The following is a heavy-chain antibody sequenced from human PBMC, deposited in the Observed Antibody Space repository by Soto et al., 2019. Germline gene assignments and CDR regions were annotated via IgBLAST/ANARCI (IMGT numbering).Heavy chain of an antibody. J-gene: IGHJ3*02. CDR2: IYWDDDK. Sequence: QITLKESGPTLVKPTQTLTLTCTFSGFSLSTSGVGVGWIRQPPGKALEWLAIIYWDDDKRYRPSQKSRLTTTKPTSKHRVVLTLPNMDPVDTATSYCARPAHDALDIWGQGTMVTVSS. D-gene: IGHD2-2*01. CDR3: ARPAHDALDI. V-gene: IGHV2-5*02. CDR1: GFSLSTSGVG.